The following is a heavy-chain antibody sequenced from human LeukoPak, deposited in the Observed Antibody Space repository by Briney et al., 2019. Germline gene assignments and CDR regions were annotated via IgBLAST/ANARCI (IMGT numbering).Heavy chain of an antibody. J-gene: IGHJ6*03. D-gene: IGHD3-3*01. CDR1: GGSISSYY. V-gene: IGHV4-4*07. Sequence: PSETLSLTCTVSGGSISSYYWSWIRQPAGKGLEWIGRIYTSGSTNYNPSLKSRVTMSVDTSKNQFSLKLSSMTAADTAVYDCARGSPWYYDVWRGYRPDYMDVWGKGATVTVSS. CDR3: ARGSPWYYDVWRGYRPDYMDV. CDR2: IYTSGST.